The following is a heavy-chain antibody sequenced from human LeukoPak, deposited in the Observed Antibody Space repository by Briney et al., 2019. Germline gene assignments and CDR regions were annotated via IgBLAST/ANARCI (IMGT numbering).Heavy chain of an antibody. J-gene: IGHJ3*02. CDR3: ARDPPPSQVYYYDSSGLHSGAFDI. V-gene: IGHV4-4*02. CDR1: GGSISSSNW. CDR2: IYTSGST. D-gene: IGHD3-22*01. Sequence: PSETLSLTCTVSGGSISSSNWWSWVRQPPGKGLEWIGRIYTSGSTNYNPSLKSRVTISVDTSKNQFSLKLSSVTAADTAVYYCARDPPPSQVYYYDSSGLHSGAFDIWGQGTMVTVSS.